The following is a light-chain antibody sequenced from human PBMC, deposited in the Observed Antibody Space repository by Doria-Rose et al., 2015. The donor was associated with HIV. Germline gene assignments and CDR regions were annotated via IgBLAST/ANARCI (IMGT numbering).Light chain of an antibody. V-gene: IGKV1-39*01. Sequence: DIRMTQSPSSLSASVGDRVTITCRASQSTGGFLNWYQQKPWKATKLLIYAASSLQNGVSSRFSGSGSGTDFTLTISSLQPEDFATYFCQQSYSTPLTFGGGTKVEIK. CDR3: QQSYSTPLT. J-gene: IGKJ4*01. CDR2: AAS. CDR1: QSTGGF.